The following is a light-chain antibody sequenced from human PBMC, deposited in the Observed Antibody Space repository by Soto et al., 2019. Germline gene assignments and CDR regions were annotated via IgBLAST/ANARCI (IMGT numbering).Light chain of an antibody. CDR3: QQRSKWPLT. J-gene: IGKJ4*01. V-gene: IGKV3-11*01. CDR2: GVS. CDR1: QSVTSN. Sequence: EIVLTQSSATRSLSPGERATLSCRASQSVTSNALAWYQQKPGQAPRLLIYGVSSRATGIPDRFSGSGSGTDFTLTISSLEPEDFAVYYCQQRSKWPLTFGGGTKVEIK.